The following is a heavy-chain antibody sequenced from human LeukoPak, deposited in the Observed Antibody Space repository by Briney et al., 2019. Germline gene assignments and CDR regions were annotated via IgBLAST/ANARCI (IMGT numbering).Heavy chain of an antibody. CDR3: AKGILWEIDY. Sequence: GGSLRLSCAASGFNFSSYDMHWVRQAPGKGLEWVAFIRYDGSNKYYADSVKGRFTISRDNSKNTLYLQMNSLRAEDTAVYYCAKGILWEIDYWGQGTLVTVSS. CDR2: IRYDGSNK. J-gene: IGHJ4*02. CDR1: GFNFSSYD. D-gene: IGHD1-26*01. V-gene: IGHV3-30*02.